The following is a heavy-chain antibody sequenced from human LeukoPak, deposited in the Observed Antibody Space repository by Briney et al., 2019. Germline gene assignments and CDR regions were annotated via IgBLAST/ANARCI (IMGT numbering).Heavy chain of an antibody. J-gene: IGHJ4*02. CDR1: GFTISSYA. V-gene: IGHV3-23*01. Sequence: PGGSLRLSCAASGFTISSYAMSWVRQAPGKGLEWVSGISGSDGSTYYADSVKGRFTISRDKSKNTLYLQMNSLRAEDTAIYSCAKDALARFGGYFDYWGLGALVTVSS. CDR2: ISGSDGST. D-gene: IGHD3-16*01. CDR3: AKDALARFGGYFDY.